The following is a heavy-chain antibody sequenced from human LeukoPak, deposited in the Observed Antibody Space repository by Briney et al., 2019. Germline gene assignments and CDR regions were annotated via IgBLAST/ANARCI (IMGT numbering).Heavy chain of an antibody. CDR1: GFTFSSYW. V-gene: IGHV3-74*01. CDR3: ARGSRAQGNAXDX. J-gene: IGHJ3*02. Sequence: RPGGSLRLSCAASGFTFSSYWMHWVRQAPGKGLVWVSRINSDGSSTSYADSVKGRFTISRDNAKNTLYLQMNSLRAEDTAVYYCARGSRAQGNAXDXXGQGXMVTV. D-gene: IGHD3-10*01. CDR2: INSDGSST.